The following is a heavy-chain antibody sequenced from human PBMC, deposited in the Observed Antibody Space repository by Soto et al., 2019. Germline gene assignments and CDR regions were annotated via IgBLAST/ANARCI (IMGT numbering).Heavy chain of an antibody. V-gene: IGHV3-30*18. D-gene: IGHD6-25*01. CDR3: AKGSQMAAVLDN. CDR1: GFTFSTYV. CDR2: ISYDEKTK. J-gene: IGHJ4*02. Sequence: QVQLVESGGGVVQPGRSLRLSCAASGFTFSTYVMHWVRQAPGKGLEWLAVISYDEKTKYYADSVKARFTISRDNSKNTLFLQMNRLRSEDTAVYYCAKGSQMAAVLDNWGQGTLVTVSS.